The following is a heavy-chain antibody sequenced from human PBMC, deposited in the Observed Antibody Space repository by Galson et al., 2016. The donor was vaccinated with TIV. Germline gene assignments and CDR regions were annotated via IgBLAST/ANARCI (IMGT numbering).Heavy chain of an antibody. Sequence: SLRLSCSASGFTVTYNYMSWVRQAPGKGLEWVSLIFSDGTSYYADVVKGRFTISRDNSKNTLYLQMNSPRAADTAVYYCANTTPAEIPRGYYFDLWGQGTLVTVSS. V-gene: IGHV3-53*01. D-gene: IGHD2-15*01. CDR1: GFTVTYNY. CDR2: IFSDGTS. J-gene: IGHJ4*02. CDR3: ANTTPAEIPRGYYFDL.